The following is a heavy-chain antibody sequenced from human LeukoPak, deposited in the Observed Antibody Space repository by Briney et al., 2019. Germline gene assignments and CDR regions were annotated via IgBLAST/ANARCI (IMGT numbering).Heavy chain of an antibody. V-gene: IGHV3-69-1*01. D-gene: IGHD5-12*01. J-gene: IGHJ4*02. CDR1: GFSISSNY. CDR3: AGDPGSGYEVY. CDR2: ISSSSYI. Sequence: PGGSLRLSCAASGFSISSNYISWVRQAPGKGLERVSSISSSSYIYYADSVKGRFTISRDNAKNSLYLQMNSLRAEDTAVYYCAGDPGSGYEVYWGQGTLVTVSS.